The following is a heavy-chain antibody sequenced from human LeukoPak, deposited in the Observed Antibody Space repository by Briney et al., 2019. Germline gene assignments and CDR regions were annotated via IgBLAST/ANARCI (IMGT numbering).Heavy chain of an antibody. Sequence: GGSLRLSCAASGFTFKEYGMSWVRQAPGKGLEWVSTINGNGANTHYADSVKGRFTISRDSSKNTLFLQMNSLRADDTARYYCTKGDGGWYPIDSWGQGTLIIVSS. D-gene: IGHD6-19*01. CDR1: GFTFKEYG. CDR2: INGNGANT. CDR3: TKGDGGWYPIDS. V-gene: IGHV3-23*01. J-gene: IGHJ4*02.